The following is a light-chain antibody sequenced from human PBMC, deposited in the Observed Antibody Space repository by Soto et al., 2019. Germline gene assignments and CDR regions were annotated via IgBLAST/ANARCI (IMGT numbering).Light chain of an antibody. CDR3: QTWGTGSHVV. Sequence: QPVLTQSPSASASLGASVKLTCTLSSGHSSYAIAWHQQQPEKGPRYLMKLNSDGSHSKGDGIPDRFSGSSSGAERYLTISSLQSEDEADYHCQTWGTGSHVVFGGGTKLTVL. J-gene: IGLJ2*01. V-gene: IGLV4-69*01. CDR2: LNSDGSH. CDR1: SGHSSYA.